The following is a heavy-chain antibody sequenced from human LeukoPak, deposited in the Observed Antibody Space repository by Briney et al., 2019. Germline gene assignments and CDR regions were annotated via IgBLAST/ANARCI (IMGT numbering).Heavy chain of an antibody. CDR1: GFTLSSYA. Sequence: GGSLRLSCAASGFTLSSYAMHWVRQAPGKGLEWVAVISYDGSNKYYADSVKGRFTISRDNSKNTLYLQMNSLRAEDTAVYYCARDSSGFDYWGQGTLVTVSS. V-gene: IGHV3-30-3*01. D-gene: IGHD3-10*01. CDR3: ARDSSGFDY. CDR2: ISYDGSNK. J-gene: IGHJ4*02.